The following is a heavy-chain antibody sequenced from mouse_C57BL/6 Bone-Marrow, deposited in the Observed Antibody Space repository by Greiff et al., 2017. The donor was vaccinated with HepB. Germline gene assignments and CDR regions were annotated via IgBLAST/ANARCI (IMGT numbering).Heavy chain of an antibody. CDR1: GFTFSSYG. CDR2: ISSGGSYT. CDR3: ARQGLYAMDY. J-gene: IGHJ4*01. Sequence: EVQRVESGGDLVKPGGSLKLSCAASGFTFSSYGMSWVRQTPDKRLEWVATISSGGSYTYYPDSVKGRFTISRANAKNPLYLQMSSLKSEDTAMYYCARQGLYAMDYWGQGTSVTVSS. V-gene: IGHV5-6*01.